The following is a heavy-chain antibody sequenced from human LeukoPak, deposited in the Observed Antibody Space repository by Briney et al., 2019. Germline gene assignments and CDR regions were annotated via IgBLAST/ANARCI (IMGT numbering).Heavy chain of an antibody. CDR3: ARLGGSGWSKDY. J-gene: IGHJ4*02. D-gene: IGHD6-19*01. CDR2: ISTSGSIT. CDR1: GFTFSDYY. V-gene: IGHV3-11*01. Sequence: GGALRLSCAASGFTFSDYYISWIRPTPGKGGVWVSYISTSGSITSYADPLKGRSTISRDNANNSLYLQMNGLRADDTAVYYCARLGGSGWSKDYWGQGTLVTVSS.